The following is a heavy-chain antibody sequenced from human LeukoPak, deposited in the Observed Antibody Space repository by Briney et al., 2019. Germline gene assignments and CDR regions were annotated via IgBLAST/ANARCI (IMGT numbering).Heavy chain of an antibody. CDR2: ISAYNGNT. CDR1: GYTFTSYG. Sequence: ASVTVSFEASGYTFTSYGISWVRQAPGQGLEWMGWISAYNGNTNYAQKLQGRVTMTTDTSTSTAYMELRSLRSDDTAVYYCAREREMATTPFDYWGQGTLVTVSS. CDR3: AREREMATTPFDY. D-gene: IGHD5-24*01. J-gene: IGHJ4*02. V-gene: IGHV1-18*01.